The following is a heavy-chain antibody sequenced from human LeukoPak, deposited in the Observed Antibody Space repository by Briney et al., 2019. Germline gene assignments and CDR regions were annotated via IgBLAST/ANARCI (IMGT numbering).Heavy chain of an antibody. CDR2: INSDGGST. V-gene: IGHV3-74*01. Sequence: PGGSLRLSCAASGFTFSSYAMTWVRQAPGKGLEWVSRINSDGGSTTYADSMKGRFTISRGNAKNTVYLQMNSLRAEDTAVYYCARRRERGASDAFAFWGQGTMVTVSS. J-gene: IGHJ3*01. D-gene: IGHD3-16*01. CDR1: GFTFSSYA. CDR3: ARRRERGASDAFAF.